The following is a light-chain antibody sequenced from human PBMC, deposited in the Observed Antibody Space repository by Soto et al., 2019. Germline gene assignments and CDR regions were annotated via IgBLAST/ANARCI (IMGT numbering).Light chain of an antibody. V-gene: IGLV1-44*01. CDR3: PPFYSTLNALV. J-gene: IGLJ1*01. CDR1: SSNIGSNT. CDR2: NNN. Sequence: QSVLTQPPSASGTPGQRVTISCSGSSSNIGSNTVNWYQQLPGTAPKLLIYNNNQRPSGVPDRFSGSKSGTSASLAISGLQSEYESYYYCPPFYSTLNALVFVTGPTLTLL.